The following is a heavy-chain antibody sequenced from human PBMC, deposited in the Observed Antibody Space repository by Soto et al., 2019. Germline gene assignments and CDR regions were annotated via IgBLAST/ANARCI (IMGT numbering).Heavy chain of an antibody. CDR1: GGSVSSDAYY. Sequence: LSLTCSVSGGSVSSDAYYWSWIRQPPGKTLEWIGFILSGGGTSTNPSLRSRLSISVDTSRNQFSLRLTSVTASDTGVYFCAKGFSSGWYVDSWGRGTLVTVSS. V-gene: IGHV4-61*08. CDR3: AKGFSSGWYVDS. D-gene: IGHD6-19*01. CDR2: ILSGGGT. J-gene: IGHJ4*02.